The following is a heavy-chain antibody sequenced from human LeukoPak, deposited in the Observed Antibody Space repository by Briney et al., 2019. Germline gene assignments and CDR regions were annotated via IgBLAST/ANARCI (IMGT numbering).Heavy chain of an antibody. CDR1: GYTFTTYG. CDR3: ATDSPRGATTY. Sequence: GASVKVSCKASGYTFTTYGISWVRQAPGQGLEWMGWISGYNGNTNYAQKFQGRITMTTETSTSTAYMELRSLRSDDTAVYYCATDSPRGATTYWGQGTLVTVSS. D-gene: IGHD1-26*01. V-gene: IGHV1-18*01. J-gene: IGHJ4*02. CDR2: ISGYNGNT.